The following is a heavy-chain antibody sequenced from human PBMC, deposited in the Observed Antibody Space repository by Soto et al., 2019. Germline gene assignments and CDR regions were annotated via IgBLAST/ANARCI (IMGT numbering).Heavy chain of an antibody. J-gene: IGHJ5*02. Sequence: ETLSLTCTVSGGSISSYYWSWIRQPPGKGLEWIGYIYYSGSTNYNPSLKSRVTISVDTSKNQFSLKLSSVTAADTAVYYCARQKGIAAAENNWFDPWGQGTLVTVSS. V-gene: IGHV4-59*08. CDR3: ARQKGIAAAENNWFDP. D-gene: IGHD6-13*01. CDR2: IYYSGST. CDR1: GGSISSYY.